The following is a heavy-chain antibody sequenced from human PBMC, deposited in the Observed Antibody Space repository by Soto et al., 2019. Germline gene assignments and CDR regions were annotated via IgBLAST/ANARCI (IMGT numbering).Heavy chain of an antibody. V-gene: IGHV4-59*01. D-gene: IGHD4-17*01. CDR1: GGSISSYY. CDR3: ARDNGDFGLDY. Sequence: SETLSLTCTVSGGSISSYYWSWIRQPPGKGLEWIGYIYYSGSTNYNPSLKSRITISIDTSKNQFSLKLSSVTAADTAVYYCARDNGDFGLDYWGQGTLVTVSS. J-gene: IGHJ4*02. CDR2: IYYSGST.